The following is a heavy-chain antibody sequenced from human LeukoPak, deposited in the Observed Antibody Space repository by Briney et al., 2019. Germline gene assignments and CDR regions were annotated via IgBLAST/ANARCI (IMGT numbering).Heavy chain of an antibody. CDR2: IYPGDSDT. V-gene: IGHV5-51*01. CDR1: GYSFTSYW. J-gene: IGHJ4*02. Sequence: GESLKISCQGSGYSFTSYWIGWVRQMPGKGLEWMGIIYPGDSDTRYSPSFQGQVTISADKSISTAYLQWSSLKASDTAMYYCARQRDSSGYPIDYWGQGTLVTVSS. CDR3: ARQRDSSGYPIDY. D-gene: IGHD3-22*01.